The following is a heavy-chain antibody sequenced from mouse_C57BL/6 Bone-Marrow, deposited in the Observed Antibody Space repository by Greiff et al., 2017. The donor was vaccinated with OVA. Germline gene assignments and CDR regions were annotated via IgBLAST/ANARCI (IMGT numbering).Heavy chain of an antibody. J-gene: IGHJ3*01. D-gene: IGHD3-2*02. CDR1: GFTFNTYA. Sequence: EVQVVESGGGLVQPKGSLKLSCAASGFTFNTYAMHWVRQAPGKGLEWVARIRSKSSNYATYYADSVKDRFTISRDDSQSMLYLQMNNLKTEDTAMYYCVREERRQLRLEFAYWGQGTLVTVSA. CDR2: IRSKSSNYAT. CDR3: VREERRQLRLEFAY. V-gene: IGHV10-3*01.